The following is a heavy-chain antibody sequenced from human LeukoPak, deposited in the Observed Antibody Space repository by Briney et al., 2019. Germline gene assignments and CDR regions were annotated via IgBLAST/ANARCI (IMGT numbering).Heavy chain of an antibody. CDR3: ARLRDYSFDY. J-gene: IGHJ4*02. D-gene: IGHD3/OR15-3a*01. Sequence: SETLSLTCAVYGGSFSGYYWSWIRQPPGKGLEWIGKINHSGSTNYNPSLKSGVTISVDTSKNQFSLKLSSVTAADTAVYYCARLRDYSFDYWGQGTLVTVSS. CDR2: INHSGST. V-gene: IGHV4-34*01. CDR1: GGSFSGYY.